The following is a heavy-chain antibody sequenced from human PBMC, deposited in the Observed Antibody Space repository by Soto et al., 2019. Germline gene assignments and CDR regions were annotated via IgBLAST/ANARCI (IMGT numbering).Heavy chain of an antibody. Sequence: SQTLSLTCAISGDSVSSYSVVWNWIRQSPSGGLEWLGRTYYRSKWYSEYAISVQSRITVNADTSKNQVSLQLDSVTPDDTAVVDCARLTGNSGLVAWGQGTLVTGSS. CDR3: ARLTGNSGLVA. V-gene: IGHV6-1*01. CDR2: TYYRSKWYS. CDR1: GDSVSSYSVV. J-gene: IGHJ5*02. D-gene: IGHD6-25*01.